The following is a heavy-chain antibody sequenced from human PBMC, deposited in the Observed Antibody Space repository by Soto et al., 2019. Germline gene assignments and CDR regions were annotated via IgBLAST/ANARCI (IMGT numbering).Heavy chain of an antibody. CDR2: IFHTGST. CDR1: GGSISSGGYS. J-gene: IGHJ4*02. CDR3: ARGGATTLSY. D-gene: IGHD4-17*01. V-gene: IGHV4-30-2*01. Sequence: QLQLQESGSGLVKPSQTLSLTCAVSGGSISSGGYSWSWIRQPPGKGLEWIGYIFHTGSTNYNPSLKSRVNMSVDRSKNQFSLNLSSVTAADTAVYFCARGGATTLSYWGQGTLVTVSS.